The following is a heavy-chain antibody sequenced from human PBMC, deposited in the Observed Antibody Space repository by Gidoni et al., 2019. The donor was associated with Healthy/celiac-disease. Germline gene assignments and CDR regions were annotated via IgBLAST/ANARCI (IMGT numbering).Heavy chain of an antibody. CDR1: GDRVPSNSAA. J-gene: IGHJ4*02. CDR2: TSYRPTLYT. Sequence: QVQLQQSGPGPMKPSQTLSLTCAISGDRVPSNSAAWNWIRQSPSRGLEWLGRTSYRPTLYTDDAVSVKSRITINPVTSQNYFSLPLTALIPEDTAVYYCSRGIAAAGIVYWGQGPLVTVSS. D-gene: IGHD6-13*01. CDR3: SRGIAAAGIVY. V-gene: IGHV6-1*01.